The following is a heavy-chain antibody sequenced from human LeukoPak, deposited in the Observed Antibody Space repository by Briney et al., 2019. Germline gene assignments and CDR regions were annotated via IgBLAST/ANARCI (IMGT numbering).Heavy chain of an antibody. D-gene: IGHD3-22*01. Sequence: PSETLSLTCTVSGGSISSYYWSWIRQPAGKGLEWIGRIYTSGSTNYNPSLKSRVTMSVDTSKYQFSLKLSSVTAADTAVYYCAREMYYYDSFYYYYYYYMDVWGKGTTVTVSS. J-gene: IGHJ6*03. CDR3: AREMYYYDSFYYYYYYYMDV. CDR2: IYTSGST. CDR1: GGSISSYY. V-gene: IGHV4-4*07.